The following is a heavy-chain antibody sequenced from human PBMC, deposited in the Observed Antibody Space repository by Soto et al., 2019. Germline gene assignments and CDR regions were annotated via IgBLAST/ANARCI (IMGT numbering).Heavy chain of an antibody. J-gene: IGHJ6*02. V-gene: IGHV2-26*03. CDR2: IFSNNER. D-gene: IGHD6-13*01. Sequence: QVTLKESGPVLVKATETLTLTCTISGFSLTTGRMGVRWICQPPGEALEWVAHIFSNNERSYSTSLQSRISIPDATPKSQVVLTMTNVDPVDTATYFCARLVADSSWYHYGLYVWDQATTVTVS. CDR1: GFSLTTGRMG. CDR3: ARLVADSSWYHYGLYV.